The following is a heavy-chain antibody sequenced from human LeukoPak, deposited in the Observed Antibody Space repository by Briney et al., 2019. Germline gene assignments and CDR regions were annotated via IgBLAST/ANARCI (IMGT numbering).Heavy chain of an antibody. D-gene: IGHD6-19*01. Sequence: PGGSLRLSCAASGFTFSSYAMHWVRQAPGKGLEWVAVISYDGSNKYYADSVKGRFTISRDNSKNTLYLQMNSLRAEDTAVYYCARDRQWLASNYFDYWGQATLVTVSS. CDR3: ARDRQWLASNYFDY. CDR1: GFTFSSYA. CDR2: ISYDGSNK. J-gene: IGHJ4*02. V-gene: IGHV3-30-3*01.